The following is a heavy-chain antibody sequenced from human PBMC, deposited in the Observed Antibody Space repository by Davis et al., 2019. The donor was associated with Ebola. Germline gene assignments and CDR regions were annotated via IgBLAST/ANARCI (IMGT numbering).Heavy chain of an antibody. CDR1: GGSFSGYY. Sequence: SETLSLTCAVYGGSFSGYYWSWIRQPPGKGLEWIGEINHRGSTNYNPSLKSRVTISVDRSKNQFSLKLSSVTAADTAVYYCARGVSIGPDYWGQGTLVTVSS. D-gene: IGHD2-21*01. CDR2: INHRGST. CDR3: ARGVSIGPDY. J-gene: IGHJ4*02. V-gene: IGHV4-34*01.